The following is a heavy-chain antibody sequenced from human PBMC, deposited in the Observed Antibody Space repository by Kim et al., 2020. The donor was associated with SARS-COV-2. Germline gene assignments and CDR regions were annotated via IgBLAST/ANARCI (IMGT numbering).Heavy chain of an antibody. CDR2: IYYSGST. J-gene: IGHJ6*03. V-gene: IGHV4-39*01. CDR3: ETLSGSGRYGYNYYYVDI. CDR1: GGSISSSSYY. Sequence: SETLSLTCTVSGGSISSSSYYWGWIRQPPGKGLEWIGSIYYSGSTYYNPSLKRRVTISVDTSKNQFSLMLSTVTAADTAVYYCETLSGSGRYGYNYYYVDIWGKGTTVTVSS. D-gene: IGHD3-16*01.